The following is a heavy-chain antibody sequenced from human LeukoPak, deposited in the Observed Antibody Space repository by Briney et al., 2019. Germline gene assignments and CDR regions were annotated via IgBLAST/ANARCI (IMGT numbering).Heavy chain of an antibody. CDR2: IYYSGST. CDR1: GGSISSYY. CDR3: ARAAAGIGAFDI. V-gene: IGHV4-59*01. J-gene: IGHJ3*02. D-gene: IGHD6-13*01. Sequence: PSETLSLTCTVSGGSISSYYWSRIRQPPGKGLEWIGYIYYSGSTNYNPSLKSRVTISVDTSKNQFSLKLSSVTAADTAVYYCARAAAGIGAFDIWGQGTMVTVSS.